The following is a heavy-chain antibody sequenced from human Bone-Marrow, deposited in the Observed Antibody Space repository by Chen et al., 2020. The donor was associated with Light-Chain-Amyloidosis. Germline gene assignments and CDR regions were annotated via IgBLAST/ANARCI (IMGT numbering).Heavy chain of an antibody. D-gene: IGHD3-3*01. CDR2: IYYSGST. Sequence: QVQLQESGPGLVKPSETLSLTCTVSGGPISSYYWSWIRQPPGKGLEWIGYIYYSGSTNYNPSLKSRVTISVDTYKNQFSLKLSSVTAADTAVYYCARGSRITIFGVSYPFDAFDIWGQGTMVTVSS. J-gene: IGHJ3*02. V-gene: IGHV4-59*01. CDR1: GGPISSYY. CDR3: ARGSRITIFGVSYPFDAFDI.